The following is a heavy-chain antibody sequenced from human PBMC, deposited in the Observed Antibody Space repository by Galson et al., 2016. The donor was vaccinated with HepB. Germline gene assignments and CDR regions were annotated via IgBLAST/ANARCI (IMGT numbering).Heavy chain of an antibody. CDR1: GSTFSTYS. D-gene: IGHD4-23*01. CDR3: TRSRDDGGSPEYLLY. J-gene: IGHJ1*01. Sequence: SVKVSCKASGSTFSTYSFSWVRQAPGQRPEWMGRIIPILATTNYSQKFRHRVTITADESTRTAYMDLHNLASEDTAVYYCTRSRDDGGSPEYLLYWGQGTVVIVS. CDR2: IIPILATT. V-gene: IGHV1-69*11.